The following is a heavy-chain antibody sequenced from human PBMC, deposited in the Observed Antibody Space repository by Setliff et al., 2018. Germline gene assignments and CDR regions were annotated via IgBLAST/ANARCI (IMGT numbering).Heavy chain of an antibody. CDR1: GFTFSSHG. CDR3: APHSRSSDWRALDY. CDR2: ITRDGGTT. J-gene: IGHJ4*02. Sequence: GGSLRLSCAASGFTFSSHGMSWVRQAPAKGLEWVSTITRDGGTTWYADSVKGRFTIYRDNSKNILCLQMNSLRAEDTALYYCAPHSRSSDWRALDYWGQGTLVTVSS. D-gene: IGHD2-2*01. V-gene: IGHV3-23*01.